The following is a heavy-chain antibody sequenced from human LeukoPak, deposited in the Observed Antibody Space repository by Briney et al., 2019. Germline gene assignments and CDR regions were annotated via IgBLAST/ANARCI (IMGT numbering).Heavy chain of an antibody. V-gene: IGHV3-23*01. CDR3: AKPRGQWGAFELSY. J-gene: IGHJ4*02. D-gene: IGHD6-19*01. CDR2: ISGSGGST. CDR1: GFTFSNAW. Sequence: GGSLRLSCAASGFTFSNAWMSWVRQAPGKGLEWVSAISGSGGSTYYADSVKGRSTISRDNSKNTLYLQMNSLRAEDTAVYYCAKPRGQWGAFELSYWGQGTLVTVSS.